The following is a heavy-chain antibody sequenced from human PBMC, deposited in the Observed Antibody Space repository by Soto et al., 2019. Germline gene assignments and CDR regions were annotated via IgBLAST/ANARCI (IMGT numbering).Heavy chain of an antibody. D-gene: IGHD2-21*01. CDR1: GFTFTAYW. CDR2: IKFDGITA. J-gene: IGHJ6*02. V-gene: IGHV3-74*01. CDR3: ARGIRNYYSADV. Sequence: EVQVVESGGGLVQPGGSLRLSCVASGFTFTAYWMHWVRQAPGQGLVWVSRIKFDGITASYADSMNGLFTITRDIANNKMYLQMDSLRAEDTGMYYCARGIRNYYSADVWGQGTTVTVSS.